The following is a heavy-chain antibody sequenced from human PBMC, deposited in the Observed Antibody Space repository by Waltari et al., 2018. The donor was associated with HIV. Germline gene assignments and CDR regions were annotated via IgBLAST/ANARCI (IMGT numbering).Heavy chain of an antibody. CDR3: VRGVDK. J-gene: IGHJ4*02. Sequence: QLQESGPGVVKPSETLSLICSISGGSITSSTYFWGWIRQPPGKGLEWLGSIYSNGKTYYTPALNGLVTISADIFENHFSLKLESVTAADTAIYYCVRGVDKWGRGTLVAVSS. CDR2: IYSNGKT. V-gene: IGHV4-39*02. D-gene: IGHD3-3*01. CDR1: GGSITSSTYF.